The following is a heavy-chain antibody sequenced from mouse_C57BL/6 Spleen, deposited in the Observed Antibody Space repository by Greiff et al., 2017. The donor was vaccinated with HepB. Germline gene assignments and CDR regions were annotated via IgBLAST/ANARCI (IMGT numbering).Heavy chain of an antibody. D-gene: IGHD4-1*01. V-gene: IGHV5-4*01. CDR2: ISDGGSYT. CDR3: ARDLNWDEAY. J-gene: IGHJ3*01. CDR1: GFTFSSYA. Sequence: EVKLMESGGGLVKPGGSLKLSCAASGFTFSSYAMSWVRQTPEKRLEWVATISDGGSYTYYPDNVKGRFTIARDNAKNNLYLQMSHLTSEDTAMYYCARDLNWDEAYWGQGTLVTVSA.